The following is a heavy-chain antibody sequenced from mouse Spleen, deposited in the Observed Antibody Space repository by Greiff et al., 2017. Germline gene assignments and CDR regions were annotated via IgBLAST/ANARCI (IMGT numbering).Heavy chain of an antibody. D-gene: IGHD1-1*01. J-gene: IGHJ3*01. CDR3: ARGDYYGSRGAWFAY. V-gene: IGHV5-9*04. CDR2: ISSGGGNT. Sequence: EVKLVESGGGLVKLGGSLKLSCAASGFTFSSYAMSWVRQTPEKRLEWVATISSGGGNTYYPDSVKGRFTISRDNAKNTLYLQMSSLKSEDTAMYYCARGDYYGSRGAWFAYWGQGTLVTVSA. CDR1: GFTFSSYA.